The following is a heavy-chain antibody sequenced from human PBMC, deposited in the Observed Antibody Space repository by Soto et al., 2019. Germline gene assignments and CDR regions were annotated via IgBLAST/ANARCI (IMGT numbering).Heavy chain of an antibody. Sequence: SETLSLTCTVSGGSISSSSYYWGWIRQPPGKGLEWIGSIYYSGSTYYNPSLKSRVTISVDTSKNQFSLKLSSVTAADTAVYYCARVPRPEDLWYYYYGMDVWGQGTTVTVSS. CDR3: ARVPRPEDLWYYYYGMDV. CDR1: GGSISSSSYY. D-gene: IGHD3-16*01. J-gene: IGHJ6*02. V-gene: IGHV4-39*01. CDR2: IYYSGST.